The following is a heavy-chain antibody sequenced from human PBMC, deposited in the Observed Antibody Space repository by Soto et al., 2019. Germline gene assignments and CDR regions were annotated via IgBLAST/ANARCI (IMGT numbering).Heavy chain of an antibody. CDR2: IYYSGST. CDR3: ARKSRNYDYVWGRYRYAGFDY. Sequence: SETLSLTCTVSGGSISSYYWSWIRQPPGKGLEWIGYIYYSGSTNYNPSLKSRITISVDTSKNQFSLKLSSVTAADTAVYYCARKSRNYDYVWGRYRYAGFDYWGQGTLVTVSS. V-gene: IGHV4-59*08. J-gene: IGHJ4*02. CDR1: GGSISSYY. D-gene: IGHD3-16*02.